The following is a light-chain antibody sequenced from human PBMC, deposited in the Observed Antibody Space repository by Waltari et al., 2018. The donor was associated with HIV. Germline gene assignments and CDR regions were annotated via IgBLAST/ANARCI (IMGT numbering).Light chain of an antibody. J-gene: IGLJ3*02. CDR2: RND. Sequence: QAGLTQPPSVSKGLGQTATLTCTGNNNNVGNQGAAWLQQHQGHPPKLLSYRNDNRPSGISERFPSSRSGNTASLTITGLQPEDEADYYCSAWDDSVKAWVFGGGTKLTVL. CDR1: NNNVGNQG. V-gene: IGLV10-54*04. CDR3: SAWDDSVKAWV.